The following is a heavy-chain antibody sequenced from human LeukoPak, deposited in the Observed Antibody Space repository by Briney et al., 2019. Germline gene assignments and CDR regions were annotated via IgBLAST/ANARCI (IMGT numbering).Heavy chain of an antibody. CDR1: GFTFSDYC. CDR3: ARVRFCNSAGCYSYFVC. CDR2: VSGDGSKT. J-gene: IGHJ4*02. D-gene: IGHD2-2*01. V-gene: IGHV3-74*01. Sequence: PGGSLRLSCAASGFTFSDYCMHWVRQTPGKGLVWVSRVSGDGSKTDYADSVKGRFTISRDNARNTLYLQMNSLRDEDTAVYYCARVRFCNSAGCYSYFVCWGQGALAAVSS.